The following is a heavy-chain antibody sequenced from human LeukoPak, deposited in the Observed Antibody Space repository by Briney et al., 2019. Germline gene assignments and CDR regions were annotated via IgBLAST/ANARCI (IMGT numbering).Heavy chain of an antibody. D-gene: IGHD3-10*01. CDR2: IYSGGST. Sequence: GGSLRLSCEASGFTFSSYAMTWVRQVPGKGLEWVSVIYSGGSTYYADSVKGRFTISRDNSKNTLYLQMNSLRAEDTAVYYCATPMVRGVPSGFDYWGQGTLVTVSS. CDR3: ATPMVRGVPSGFDY. CDR1: GFTFSSYA. J-gene: IGHJ4*02. V-gene: IGHV3-53*01.